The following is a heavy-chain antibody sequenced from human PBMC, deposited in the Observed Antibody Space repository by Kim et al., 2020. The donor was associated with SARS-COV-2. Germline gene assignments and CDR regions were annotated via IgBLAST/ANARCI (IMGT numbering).Heavy chain of an antibody. CDR2: INHSGST. J-gene: IGHJ4*02. D-gene: IGHD2-2*01. CDR1: GGSFSGYY. V-gene: IGHV4-34*01. Sequence: SETLSLTCAVYGGSFSGYYWSWIRQPPGKGLEWIGEINHSGSTNYNPSLKSRVTISVDTSKNQFSLKLSSVTAADTAVYYCARFSCSSTSCTDYWGQGTLVTVSS. CDR3: ARFSCSSTSCTDY.